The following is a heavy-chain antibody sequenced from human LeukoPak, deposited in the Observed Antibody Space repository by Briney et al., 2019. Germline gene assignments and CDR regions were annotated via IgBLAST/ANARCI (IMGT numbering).Heavy chain of an antibody. CDR1: GFTFRNYL. V-gene: IGHV3-48*01. CDR2: ISSTGGTI. J-gene: IGHJ6*03. CDR3: ARGVASSSWYGGDYYYMDV. Sequence: GGSLRLSCGASGFTFRNYLMNWVRQAPRKGLEWVSFISSTGGTIYYADSVKGRFTISRDNAKNSLYLQMNSLRAEDTAVYYCARGVASSSWYGGDYYYMDVWGKGTTVTVSS. D-gene: IGHD6-13*01.